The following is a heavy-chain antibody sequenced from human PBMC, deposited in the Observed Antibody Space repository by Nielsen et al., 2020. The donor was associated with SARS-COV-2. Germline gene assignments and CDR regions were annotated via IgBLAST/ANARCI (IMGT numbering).Heavy chain of an antibody. CDR3: ARPGSGSYYGAFDI. CDR1: GFTFSSYA. D-gene: IGHD1-26*01. CDR2: ISYDGSNK. Sequence: GESLKISCAASGFTFSSYAMHWVRQAPGKGLEWVAVISYDGSNKYYADSVKGRFTISRDNSKNTLYLQMNSLRAEDTAVYYCARPGSGSYYGAFDIWGQGTMVTVSS. V-gene: IGHV3-30-3*01. J-gene: IGHJ3*02.